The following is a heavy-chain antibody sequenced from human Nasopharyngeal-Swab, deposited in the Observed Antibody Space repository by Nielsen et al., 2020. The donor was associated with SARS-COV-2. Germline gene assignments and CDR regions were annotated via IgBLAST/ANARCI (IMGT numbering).Heavy chain of an antibody. D-gene: IGHD1-26*01. Sequence: VRQAPGKGLEWVAVIWYDGSNKYYADSVKGRFTISRDNSKNTLYLQMNSLRAEDTAVYYCAKAALIGNYFYYYYYMDVWGKGTTVTVSS. CDR2: IWYDGSNK. CDR3: AKAALIGNYFYYYYYMDV. V-gene: IGHV3-33*06. J-gene: IGHJ6*03.